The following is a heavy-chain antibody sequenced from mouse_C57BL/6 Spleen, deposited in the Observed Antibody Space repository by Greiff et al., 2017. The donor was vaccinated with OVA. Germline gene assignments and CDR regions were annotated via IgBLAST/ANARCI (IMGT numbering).Heavy chain of an antibody. V-gene: IGHV1-62-2*01. CDR2: IYPGSGSI. J-gene: IGHJ3*01. Sequence: QVQLKQSGAELVKPGASVKLSCKASGYTFTEYTIHWVKQRPGQGLEWIGWIYPGSGSIKYNEKFKDKATLTADKSSSTVYMELSRLTSEDSAVYFCARHEGNHYDYVLFAYWGQGTLVTVSA. CDR3: ARHEGNHYDYVLFAY. CDR1: GYTFTEYT. D-gene: IGHD2-4*01.